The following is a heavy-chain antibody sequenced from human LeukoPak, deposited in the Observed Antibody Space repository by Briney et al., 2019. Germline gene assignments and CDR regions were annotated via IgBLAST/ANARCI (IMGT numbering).Heavy chain of an antibody. V-gene: IGHV3-23*01. Sequence: GGPLRLSCAASRFTFSSYGMSWVRQAPGKGLEWVSAISGSGGSTYYADSVKGRFTISRDNSKNTLYLQMNSPRAEDTALYYCAKDNSYGNFDFWGQGTLVTVS. CDR3: AKDNSYGNFDF. D-gene: IGHD5-18*01. CDR1: RFTFSSYG. J-gene: IGHJ4*02. CDR2: ISGSGGST.